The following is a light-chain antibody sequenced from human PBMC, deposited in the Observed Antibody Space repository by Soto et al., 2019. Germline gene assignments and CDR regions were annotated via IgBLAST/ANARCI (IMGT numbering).Light chain of an antibody. V-gene: IGLV1-44*01. Sequence: QSVLTQSPSASATPGQRVTISCSGSRSNIGTYTVNWYQQLPGTARTLLIFRNHQRPSGVPDRFSGSKSGTSASLVTSGPQSEDEDDYYCAAWDDSLRAVVFGGGTQLTVL. CDR2: RNH. J-gene: IGLJ2*01. CDR3: AAWDDSLRAVV. CDR1: RSNIGTYT.